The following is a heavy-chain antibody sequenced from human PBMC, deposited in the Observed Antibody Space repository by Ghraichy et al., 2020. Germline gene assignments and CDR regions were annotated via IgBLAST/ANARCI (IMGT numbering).Heavy chain of an antibody. CDR3: ARAPAGSYDFWSGYEPNAFDI. CDR2: IYYSGST. D-gene: IGHD3-3*01. J-gene: IGHJ3*02. Sequence: SETLSLTCTVSGGSISSYYWSWIRQPPGKGLEWIGYIYYSGSTNYNPSLKSRVTISVDTSKNQFSLKLSSVTAADTAVYYCARAPAGSYDFWSGYEPNAFDIWGQGTMVTVSS. CDR1: GGSISSYY. V-gene: IGHV4-59*01.